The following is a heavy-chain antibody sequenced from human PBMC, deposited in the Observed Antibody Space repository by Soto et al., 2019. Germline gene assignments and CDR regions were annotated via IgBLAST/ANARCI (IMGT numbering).Heavy chain of an antibody. D-gene: IGHD6-13*01. CDR2: IYPGDSDT. J-gene: IGHJ4*02. CDR3: ARLSIAAADLDY. Sequence: VESLTISCKVSGYSFTSYWIGWVLQMPGKGLEWMGIIYPGDSDTRYSPSFQGQVTISADKSISTAYLQWSSLKASDTAMYYCARLSIAAADLDYWGQGTLVTVSS. V-gene: IGHV5-51*01. CDR1: GYSFTSYW.